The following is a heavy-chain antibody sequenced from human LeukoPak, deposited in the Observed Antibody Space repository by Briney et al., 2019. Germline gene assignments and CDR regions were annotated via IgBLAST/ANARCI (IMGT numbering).Heavy chain of an antibody. CDR1: GGSIRSYN. CDR2: IHNSGTT. CDR3: ARGHRFYGDYFT. J-gene: IGHJ5*02. Sequence: SGTLSLTCTVSGGSIRSYNRSWIRQPPGQGLVWIVDIHNSGTTNYNPSFNSRVTISIDTSKKQFSLKLNSVTAADTAVYYCARGHRFYGDYFTWGQGTLVTVAS. D-gene: IGHD4-17*01. V-gene: IGHV4-59*01.